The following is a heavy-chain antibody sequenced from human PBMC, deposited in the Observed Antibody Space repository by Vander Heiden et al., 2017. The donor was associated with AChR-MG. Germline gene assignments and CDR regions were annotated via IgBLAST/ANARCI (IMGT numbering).Heavy chain of an antibody. CDR1: GFPFDDYA. D-gene: IGHD1-1*01. J-gene: IGHJ4*02. CDR3: AKDIAEGNCESDY. V-gene: IGHV3-9*01. CDR2: ISWNSGSM. Sequence: VQLVESGGVLVQPGGSLTLSCPPSGFPFDDYAMHWVRQAPGKGLEWVAGISWNSGSMGYADSVKGRFTISRDNAKNSLYLQMNSLRAEDTALYYCAKDIAEGNCESDYWGQGTLVTVSS.